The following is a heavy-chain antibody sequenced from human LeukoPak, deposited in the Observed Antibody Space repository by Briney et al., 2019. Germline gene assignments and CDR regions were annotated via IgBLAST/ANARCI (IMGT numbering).Heavy chain of an antibody. CDR1: GFTFSSYW. V-gene: IGHV3-7*01. CDR3: ARDLRAYCSGGSCYWDHDAFDI. Sequence: GGSLRLSCAASGFTFSSYWMSWVRQAPGKGLEWVANIKQDGSEKYYVDSVKGRFTISRDNAKNSLYLQMNSLRAEDTAVYYCARDLRAYCSGGSCYWDHDAFDIWGQGTMVTVSS. J-gene: IGHJ3*02. CDR2: IKQDGSEK. D-gene: IGHD2-15*01.